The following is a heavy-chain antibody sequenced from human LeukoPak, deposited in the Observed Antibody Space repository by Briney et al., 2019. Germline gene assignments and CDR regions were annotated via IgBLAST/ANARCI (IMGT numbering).Heavy chain of an antibody. Sequence: SGTLSLTCAVSGGSISNENWWGWVRRPPGKGLGWIGEIYHSGSTNYIPSLKSRVTISVDKSKNQFSLKLTSVTAADTAVYYCAGSPIGYGMDVWGQGTTVTVSS. CDR3: AGSPIGYGMDV. V-gene: IGHV4-4*02. J-gene: IGHJ6*02. CDR1: GGSISNENW. CDR2: IYHSGST.